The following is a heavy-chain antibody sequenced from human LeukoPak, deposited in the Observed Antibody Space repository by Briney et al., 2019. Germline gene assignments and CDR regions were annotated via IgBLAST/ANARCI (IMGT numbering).Heavy chain of an antibody. J-gene: IGHJ4*02. CDR1: GFTFSSYA. D-gene: IGHD6-19*01. CDR2: ISWNSGSI. Sequence: GGSLRLSCAASGFTFSSYAMHWVRHAPGKGLEWVSGISWNSGSIGYADSVKGRFTISRDNAKNSLYLQMNSLRAEDTALYYCAKGQPLISVAGNYFDYWGQGTLVTVSS. CDR3: AKGQPLISVAGNYFDY. V-gene: IGHV3-9*01.